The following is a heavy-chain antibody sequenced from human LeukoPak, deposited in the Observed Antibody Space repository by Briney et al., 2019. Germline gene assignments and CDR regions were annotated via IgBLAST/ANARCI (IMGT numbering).Heavy chain of an antibody. CDR1: GGSISSYY. D-gene: IGHD3-10*01. V-gene: IGHV4-59*08. CDR3: AGHFLWFGELMAFDY. Sequence: PSETLSLTRTVSGGSISSYYWSWIRQPPGKGLEWIGYIYYSGSTNYNPSLKSRVTISVDTSKNQFSLKLSSVTAADTAVYYCAGHFLWFGELMAFDYWGQGTLVTVSS. CDR2: IYYSGST. J-gene: IGHJ4*02.